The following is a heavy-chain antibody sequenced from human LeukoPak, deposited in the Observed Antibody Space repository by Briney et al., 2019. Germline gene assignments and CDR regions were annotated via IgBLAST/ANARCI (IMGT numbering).Heavy chain of an antibody. J-gene: IGHJ4*02. D-gene: IGHD6-19*01. CDR2: IRYDGSNK. CDR1: GFTFSSYG. V-gene: IGHV3-30*02. Sequence: PGRSLRLSCAASGFTFSSYGMHWVRQAPGRGLEWVAFIRYDGSNKYYADSVKGRFTISRDNSKNTLYLQMNSLRAEDTAVYYCAKEADSSGYVDYWGQGTLVTVSS. CDR3: AKEADSSGYVDY.